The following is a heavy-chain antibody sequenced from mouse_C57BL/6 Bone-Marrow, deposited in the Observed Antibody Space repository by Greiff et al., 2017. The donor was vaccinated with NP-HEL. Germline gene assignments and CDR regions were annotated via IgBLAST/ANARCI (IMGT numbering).Heavy chain of an antibody. V-gene: IGHV1-42*01. J-gene: IGHJ1*03. D-gene: IGHD2-4*01. CDR1: GYSFTGYY. CDR3: AETYDYEDVDV. Sequence: VQLQQSGPELVKPGASVKISCKASGYSFTGYYMNWVKQSPEKSLEWIGEINPSTGGTTYNQKFKAKATLTVDKSSSTAYMQLKSLTSEDSAVYYCAETYDYEDVDVWGTGTTVTVSS. CDR2: INPSTGGT.